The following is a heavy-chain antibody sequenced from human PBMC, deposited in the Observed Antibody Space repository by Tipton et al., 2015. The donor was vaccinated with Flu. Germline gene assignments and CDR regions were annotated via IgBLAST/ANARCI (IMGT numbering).Heavy chain of an antibody. D-gene: IGHD2-2*01. CDR3: ARDPSLGMPDYFDY. J-gene: IGHJ4*02. Sequence: PGLVKPSETLFLTCTVSGGSIGSYYWNWIRQLPGKGLEWIGYIYNSAYTKYNPSLESRVTISADTPKKQFSLQLRSVTAADTAVYYCARDPSLGMPDYFDYWGQGTLGTASS. CDR1: GGSIGSYY. CDR2: IYNSAYT. V-gene: IGHV4-59*12.